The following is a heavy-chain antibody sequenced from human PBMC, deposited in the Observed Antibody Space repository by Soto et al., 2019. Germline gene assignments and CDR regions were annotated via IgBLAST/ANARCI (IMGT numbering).Heavy chain of an antibody. V-gene: IGHV4-34*01. CDR2: INHSGST. D-gene: IGHD2-2*01. CDR1: GGSFSGYY. J-gene: IGHJ6*03. CDR3: ARGRFVLVPAAMRVRGEPYYMHV. Sequence: PSETLSLTCAVYGGSFSGYYWSWIRQPPGKGLEWIGEINHSGSTNYNPSLKSRVTISVDTSKNQFSLKLSSVTAADTAVYYCARGRFVLVPAAMRVRGEPYYMHVWGQGTAVS.